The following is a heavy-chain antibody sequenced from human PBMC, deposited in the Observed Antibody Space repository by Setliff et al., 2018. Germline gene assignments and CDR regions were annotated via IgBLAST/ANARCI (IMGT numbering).Heavy chain of an antibody. D-gene: IGHD3-3*01. Sequence: SETLSLTCAVYGGSFSGYYWSWIRQPPGKGLEWIGEINHSGSTNNNPSLKSRVTISVDTSKNQFSLKLSSVTAADTAVYYCARVDNFWSGPIDYWGQGTLVTAPQ. J-gene: IGHJ4*02. V-gene: IGHV4-34*01. CDR1: GGSFSGYY. CDR2: INHSGST. CDR3: ARVDNFWSGPIDY.